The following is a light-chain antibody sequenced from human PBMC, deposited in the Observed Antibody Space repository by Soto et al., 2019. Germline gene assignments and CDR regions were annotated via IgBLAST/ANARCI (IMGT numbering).Light chain of an antibody. V-gene: IGLV2-23*01. CDR1: SNDVGTYNL. CDR3: CSYAGSSTSVL. Sequence: QSALTQPASVSGSPGQSITISCTGTSNDVGTYNLVSWYQQHPGKAPKLMIYEGTKRPSGVSNRFSGSKSGNTASLTISGLQAEDEADYYCCSYAGSSTSVLFGGGTKLTVL. J-gene: IGLJ2*01. CDR2: EGT.